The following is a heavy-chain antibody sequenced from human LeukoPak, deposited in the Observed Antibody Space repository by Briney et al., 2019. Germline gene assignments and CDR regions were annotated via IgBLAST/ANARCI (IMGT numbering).Heavy chain of an antibody. CDR1: GFTFGSYG. CDR3: AIMHGYYDGSGYWVQ. CDR2: ITPNADRA. Sequence: GGSLRLSCAASGFTFGSYGMSWVRQAPGRGLEWVSFITPNADRASYADSVEGRFTISRDNPRNTPYTQMNSLRDEDTAVYYCAIMHGYYDGSGYWVQWGQGTLVTVSS. J-gene: IGHJ1*01. D-gene: IGHD3-22*01. V-gene: IGHV3-23*01.